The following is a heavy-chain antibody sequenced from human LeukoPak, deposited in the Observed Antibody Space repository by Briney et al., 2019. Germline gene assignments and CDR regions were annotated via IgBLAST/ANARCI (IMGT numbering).Heavy chain of an antibody. Sequence: ASVKVSCKASGYTFTSYYMHWVRQAPGQGLEWMGIINPSGGSTSYAQKFQGRVTMTRDTSTSTVYMELSSLRSEDTAAYYCARSYGDYAPGDYWGQGTLVTVSS. CDR1: GYTFTSYY. J-gene: IGHJ4*02. CDR2: INPSGGST. V-gene: IGHV1-46*01. CDR3: ARSYGDYAPGDY. D-gene: IGHD4-17*01.